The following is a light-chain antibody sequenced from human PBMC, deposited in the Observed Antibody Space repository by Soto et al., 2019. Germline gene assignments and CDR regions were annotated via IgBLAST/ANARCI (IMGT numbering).Light chain of an antibody. V-gene: IGKV3-20*01. Sequence: EIVLTQSPGTLSLSPGERATLSCRASQSISSSYLAWYLQKPGQAPRLLIYGASSRATGIPERFSGGGSGTDFTLTISRLEPEDFAVYYCQQYGSSPPNTFGQGTKLEIK. J-gene: IGKJ2*01. CDR1: QSISSSY. CDR3: QQYGSSPPNT. CDR2: GAS.